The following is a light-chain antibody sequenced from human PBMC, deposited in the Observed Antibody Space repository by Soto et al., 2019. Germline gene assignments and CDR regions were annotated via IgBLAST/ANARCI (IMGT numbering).Light chain of an antibody. CDR2: DVS. J-gene: IGLJ1*01. Sequence: QSALTQPASVSGSPGQSITISCTGTSSDVGGYNYVSWYQQHPGKAPKLMIYDVSNRPSGVSNRFSGSKSGNTASLTISGLQAEDEADYYCTSYTGSSTHVFGTGTKVTDL. CDR1: SSDVGGYNY. CDR3: TSYTGSSTHV. V-gene: IGLV2-14*01.